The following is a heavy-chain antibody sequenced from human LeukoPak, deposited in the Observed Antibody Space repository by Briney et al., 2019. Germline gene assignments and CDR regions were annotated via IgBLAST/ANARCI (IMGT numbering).Heavy chain of an antibody. V-gene: IGHV6-1*01. D-gene: IGHD3-22*01. Sequence: PSQTLSLTCAISGDSVSSNSAAWNWIRQSPSRGLEWLGRTYYRSKWYNDYAVSVKSRITINPDTSKNQFSLQLNSVTPEDTAVYYCAGEVNYYDSSGYYWYFDLWGRGTLVTVSS. CDR2: TYYRSKWYN. CDR3: AGEVNYYDSSGYYWYFDL. J-gene: IGHJ2*01. CDR1: GDSVSSNSAA.